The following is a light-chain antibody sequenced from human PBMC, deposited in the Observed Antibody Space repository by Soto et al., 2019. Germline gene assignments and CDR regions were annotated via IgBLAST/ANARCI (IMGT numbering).Light chain of an antibody. J-gene: IGKJ1*01. CDR3: QQTYTLPRT. CDR1: QTVSKF. Sequence: DIQITQSPSSLSASVGDRVTIACRASQTVSKFVNWYQQKPGKVPTLLIFTTSTLHSGVPSRFSGSGSGTEFTLTINGLQPEDFATYYCQQTYTLPRTFAQGTKVDIK. V-gene: IGKV1-39*01. CDR2: TTS.